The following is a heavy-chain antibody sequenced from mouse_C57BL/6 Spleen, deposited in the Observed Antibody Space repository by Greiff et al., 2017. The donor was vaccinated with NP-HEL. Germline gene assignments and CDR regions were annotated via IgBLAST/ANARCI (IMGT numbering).Heavy chain of an antibody. Sequence: QVQLQQPGAELVRPGSSVKLSCKASGYTFTSYWMHWVKQRPIQGLEWIGNIDPSDSETHYNQKFKDKATLTVDKSSSTAYMQRSSLTSEDSAVYYCARGGYYGSGFDYWGQGTTLTVSS. V-gene: IGHV1-52*01. CDR1: GYTFTSYW. J-gene: IGHJ2*01. CDR2: IDPSDSET. CDR3: ARGGYYGSGFDY. D-gene: IGHD1-1*01.